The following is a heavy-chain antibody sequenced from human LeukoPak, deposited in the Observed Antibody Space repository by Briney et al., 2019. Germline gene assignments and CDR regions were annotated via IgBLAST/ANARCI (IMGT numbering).Heavy chain of an antibody. D-gene: IGHD2-2*01. CDR2: ISAYNGNT. V-gene: IGHV1-18*04. Sequence: ASVKVSCKASGYIFTSYGISWVRQAPGQGLEWMGWISAYNGNTNYAQKLQGRVTMTTDTSTSTAYMELRSLRSDDTAVYYCARDPGGCSSTSCYLPYYYYYGMDVWGKGTTVTVSS. CDR3: ARDPGGCSSTSCYLPYYYYYGMDV. J-gene: IGHJ6*04. CDR1: GYIFTSYG.